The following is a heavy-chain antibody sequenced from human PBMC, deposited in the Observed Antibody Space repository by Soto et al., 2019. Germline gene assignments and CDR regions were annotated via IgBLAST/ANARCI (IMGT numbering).Heavy chain of an antibody. CDR3: AIKLYSSRSCPLGY. Sequence: PGGSLRLSCAASGFTVSSSYMSWVRQAPGKGLEWVSVIYSGGSRYYTESVKGRFTISRDDSENTLYLQMNSLRAEDTAVYYCAIKLYSSRSCPLGYWGQGTLVTVSS. V-gene: IGHV3-66*01. D-gene: IGHD6-19*01. CDR2: IYSGGSR. J-gene: IGHJ4*02. CDR1: GFTVSSSY.